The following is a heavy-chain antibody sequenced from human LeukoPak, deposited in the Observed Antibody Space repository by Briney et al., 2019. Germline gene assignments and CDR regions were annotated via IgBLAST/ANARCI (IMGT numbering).Heavy chain of an antibody. CDR1: GDSVS. J-gene: IGHJ6*03. CDR3: ARVITAHYYYYYYMDV. Sequence: SQTLSLTCAISGDSVSRNWIRQSPSRGLEWLGRTYYRSNWSNDYAVSVTSRITINPDTSKNQFSLKLSSVTAADTAVYYCARVITAHYYYYYYMDVWGKGTTVTISS. D-gene: IGHD5-18*01. V-gene: IGHV6-1*01. CDR2: TYYRSNWSN.